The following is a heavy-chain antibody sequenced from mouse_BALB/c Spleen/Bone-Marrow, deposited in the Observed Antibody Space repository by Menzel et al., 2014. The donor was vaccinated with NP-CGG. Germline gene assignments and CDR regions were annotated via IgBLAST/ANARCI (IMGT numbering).Heavy chain of an antibody. Sequence: EVQLQQSGPELVKPGASVKVSCKASDYAFTTYNMYWVKQSHGKSLEWIGYIDPYNGGPSYNQKFKGKATLTVDKSSSTAYMHLNSLTSEDSAVYYCAREGVGYYAMDYWGQGTSVTVSP. CDR1: DYAFTTYN. J-gene: IGHJ4*01. CDR3: AREGVGYYAMDY. V-gene: IGHV1S135*01. CDR2: IDPYNGGP. D-gene: IGHD1-1*01.